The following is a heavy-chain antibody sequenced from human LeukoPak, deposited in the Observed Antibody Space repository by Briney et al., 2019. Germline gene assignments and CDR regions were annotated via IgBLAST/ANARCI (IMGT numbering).Heavy chain of an antibody. CDR2: INHSGST. CDR1: GGSFSGYY. CDR3: ARGQHNYYYYYMDV. D-gene: IGHD2-21*01. Sequence: SETLPLTSAVYGGSFSGYYWSGIRHPPGKGLEWIGEINHSGSTNYNPSLKSRVTISVDTSKNQFSLKLSSVTAADTAVYYCARGQHNYYYYYMDVWGKGTTVTVSS. V-gene: IGHV4-34*01. J-gene: IGHJ6*03.